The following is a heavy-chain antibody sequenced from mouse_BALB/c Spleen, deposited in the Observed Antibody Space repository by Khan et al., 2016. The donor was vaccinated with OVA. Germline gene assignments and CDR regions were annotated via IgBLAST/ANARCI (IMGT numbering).Heavy chain of an antibody. CDR2: INTYTGEP. D-gene: IGHD2-1*01. V-gene: IGHV9-3-1*01. CDR3: ARIYSYWSFDY. J-gene: IGHJ1*01. CDR1: GYTFTNYG. Sequence: QIQLVQSGPELKKPGETVKISCKASGYTFTNYGMNWVKQAPGKGLKWMGWINTYTGEPTYADDFKGRFAFSLETSASTAYLQISNLKNEDTTTYFCARIYSYWSFDYWGEGTSVTVSS.